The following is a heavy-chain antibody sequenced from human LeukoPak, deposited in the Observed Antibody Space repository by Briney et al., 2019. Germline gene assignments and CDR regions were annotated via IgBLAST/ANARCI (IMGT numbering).Heavy chain of an antibody. CDR3: AKGTDYDFWSGYLEYYYYMDV. J-gene: IGHJ6*03. V-gene: IGHV3-23*01. CDR1: GFTFSSYA. CDR2: ISGSGGST. D-gene: IGHD3-3*01. Sequence: GGSLRLSCAASGFTFSSYAMSWVRQAPGKGLEWVSAISGSGGSTYYADSVKGRFTISRDNSKNTLYLQMNSLRAEDTAVYYCAKGTDYDFWSGYLEYYYYMDVWGKGTTVTVSS.